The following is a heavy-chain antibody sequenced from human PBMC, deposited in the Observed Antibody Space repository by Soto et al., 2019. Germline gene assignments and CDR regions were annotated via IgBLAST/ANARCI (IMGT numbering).Heavy chain of an antibody. CDR3: ARGGGPYYDMQTRIDY. V-gene: IGHV1-18*01. CDR1: GYTFTSYG. Sequence: ASVKVSCKASGYTFTSYGISWVRQALGQGLEWMGWISAYNGNTNYAQKLQGRVTMTTDTSTSTAYMELRSLRSDDTAVYYCARGGGPYYDMQTRIDYWGQGTLVTVSS. CDR2: ISAYNGNT. J-gene: IGHJ4*02. D-gene: IGHD3-9*01.